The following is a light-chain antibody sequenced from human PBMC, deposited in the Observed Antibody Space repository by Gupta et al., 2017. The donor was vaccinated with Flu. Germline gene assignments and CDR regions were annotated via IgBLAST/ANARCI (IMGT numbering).Light chain of an antibody. CDR2: KAS. CDR3: QQYKSTPRT. Sequence: DIQMTQSPSTLSASVGDRVTITCRASQSISSLLAWYQQKPGQAPKVLIYKASRVESGVPSRFSGSGSGTEFTLTISSRHPDDFATYYCQQYKSTPRTFGQGTKVEI. CDR1: QSISSL. J-gene: IGKJ1*01. V-gene: IGKV1-5*03.